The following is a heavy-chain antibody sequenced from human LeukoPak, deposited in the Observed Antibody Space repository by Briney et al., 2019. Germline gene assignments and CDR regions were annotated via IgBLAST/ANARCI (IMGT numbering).Heavy chain of an antibody. CDR3: ARRSRSYFDFDY. D-gene: IGHD1-26*01. J-gene: IGHJ4*02. CDR1: GGSISSSSYY. Sequence: SETLSLTCTVSGGSISSSSYYWGWIRQPPGMGLEWIGSIYYSGSTYYNPSLKSRVTISVDTSKNQFSLKLSSVTAADTAVYYCARRSRSYFDFDYWGQGTLVTVSS. CDR2: IYYSGST. V-gene: IGHV4-39*01.